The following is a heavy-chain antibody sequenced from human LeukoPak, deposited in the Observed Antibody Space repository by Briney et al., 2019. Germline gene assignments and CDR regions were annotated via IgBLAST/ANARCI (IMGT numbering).Heavy chain of an antibody. CDR2: ISAYNGNT. J-gene: IGHJ3*02. CDR3: ARVGIVGATTSAFDI. CDR1: GYTFTSYG. D-gene: IGHD1-26*01. V-gene: IGHV1-18*01. Sequence: ASVKVSYKASGYTFTSYGISWVRQAPGQGLEWMGWISAYNGNTNYAQKLQGRVAMTTDTSTSTAYMELRSLRSDDTAVYYCARVGIVGATTSAFDIWGQGTMVTVSS.